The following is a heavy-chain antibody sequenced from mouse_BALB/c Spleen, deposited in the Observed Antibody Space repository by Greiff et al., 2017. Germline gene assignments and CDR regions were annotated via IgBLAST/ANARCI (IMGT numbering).Heavy chain of an antibody. CDR2: ISSGSSTI. CDR1: GFTFSSFG. V-gene: IGHV5-17*02. Sequence: EVKLMESGGGLVQPGGSRKLSCAASGFTFSSFGMHWVRQAPEKGLEWVAYISSGSSTIYYADTVKGRFTISRDNPKNTLFLEMTSLRSEDTAMYYCARKYGGAMDYWGQGTSVTVSS. D-gene: IGHD2-10*02. CDR3: ARKYGGAMDY. J-gene: IGHJ4*01.